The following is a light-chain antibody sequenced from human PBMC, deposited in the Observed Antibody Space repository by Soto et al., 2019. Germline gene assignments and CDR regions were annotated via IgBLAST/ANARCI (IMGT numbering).Light chain of an antibody. CDR2: DAS. CDR3: QQSGT. J-gene: IGKJ2*01. CDR1: QSISSW. Sequence: DIQMTQSPSTLSASVGDRVTITCRASQSISSWLAWYQQKPGKAPKLLIYDASSLESGVPSRFSGSGSGTEFTLTISSLQPNDFATYYCQQSGTFGHGTKLEIK. V-gene: IGKV1-5*01.